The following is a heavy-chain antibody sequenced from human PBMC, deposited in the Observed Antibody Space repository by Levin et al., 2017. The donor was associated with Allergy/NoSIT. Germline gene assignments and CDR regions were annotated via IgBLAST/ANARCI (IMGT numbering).Heavy chain of an antibody. J-gene: IGHJ6*03. V-gene: IGHV3-21*01. CDR1: GFTFSSYS. CDR3: ARDDKGYGDYLGIYYYYYYYMDV. Sequence: GESLKISCAASGFTFSSYSMNWVRQAPGKGLEWVSSISSSSSYIYYADSVKGRFTISRDNAKNSLYLQMNSLRAEDTAVYYCARDDKGYGDYLGIYYYYYYYMDVWGKGTTVTVSS. D-gene: IGHD4-17*01. CDR2: ISSSSSYI.